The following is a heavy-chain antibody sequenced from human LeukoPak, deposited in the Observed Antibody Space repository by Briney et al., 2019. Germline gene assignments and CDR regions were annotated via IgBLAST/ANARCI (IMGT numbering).Heavy chain of an antibody. CDR3: ARDRERRYSYSIDY. D-gene: IGHD5-18*01. CDR2: ISSSGSTI. J-gene: IGHJ4*02. V-gene: IGHV3-48*03. CDR1: GFTFSSYE. Sequence: GGSMRLSCAASGFTFSSYEMNWVRQAPGKGLEWVSYISSSGSTIYYADSVKGRFTISRDNAKNSLYLQMNSLRAEDTAVYYCARDRERRYSYSIDYWGQGTLVTVSS.